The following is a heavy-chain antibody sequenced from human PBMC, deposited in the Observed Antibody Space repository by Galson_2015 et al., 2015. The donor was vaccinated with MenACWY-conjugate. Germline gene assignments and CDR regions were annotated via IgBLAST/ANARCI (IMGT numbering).Heavy chain of an antibody. CDR3: AWGRNPTVKSMYLDY. J-gene: IGHJ4*02. CDR1: GITFSHCG. Sequence: SLRLSCAASGITFSHCGMNWVRQAPGKGLEWISYISPGSSIIYYADSAKGRFTISRDDAKNSLFLQISSLRDEDTAVYYCAWGRNPTVKSMYLDYWGQGTLVTVSS. D-gene: IGHD1-14*01. V-gene: IGHV3-48*02. CDR2: ISPGSSII.